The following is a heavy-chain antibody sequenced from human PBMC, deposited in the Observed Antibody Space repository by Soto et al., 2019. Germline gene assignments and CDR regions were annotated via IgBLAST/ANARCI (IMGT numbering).Heavy chain of an antibody. CDR3: ARAYGDSYFDY. Sequence: ASVKVSCKASGGTFSSYTISWVRQAPGQGLEWMGRIIPILGIANYAQKFQGRVTITADKSTSTAYMELRSLRSDDTAVYYCARAYGDSYFDYWGQGTLVTVS. D-gene: IGHD4-17*01. V-gene: IGHV1-69*02. CDR1: GGTFSSYT. CDR2: IIPILGIA. J-gene: IGHJ4*02.